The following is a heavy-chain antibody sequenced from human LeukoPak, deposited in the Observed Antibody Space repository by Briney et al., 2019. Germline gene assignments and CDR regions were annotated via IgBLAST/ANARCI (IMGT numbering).Heavy chain of an antibody. CDR2: ISGSGGST. V-gene: IGHV3-23*01. D-gene: IGHD2-2*01. J-gene: IGHJ4*02. Sequence: AGSLTLSCAASGFTFSSYAMSCVRDAPRNRLKWVSAISGSGGSTYYADSVKGRFTISRDNSKNTLYLQMNSLRAEDTAVYYCAKVDQLLPDYWGQGTLVTVSS. CDR3: AKVDQLLPDY. CDR1: GFTFSSYA.